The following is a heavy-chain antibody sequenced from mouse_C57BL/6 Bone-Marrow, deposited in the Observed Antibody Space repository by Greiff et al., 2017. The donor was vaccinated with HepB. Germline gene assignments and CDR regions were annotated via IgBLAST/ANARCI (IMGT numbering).Heavy chain of an antibody. J-gene: IGHJ2*01. CDR2: ISDGGSYT. CDR1: GFTFSSYA. V-gene: IGHV5-4*03. Sequence: EVKLVESGGGLVKPGGSLKLSCAASGFTFSSYAMSWVRQTPEKRLEWVATISDGGSYTYYPDNVKGRFTISRDNAKNNLYLQMSHLKSEDTAMYYCAGRYYFDYWGQGTTLTVSS. CDR3: AGRYYFDY.